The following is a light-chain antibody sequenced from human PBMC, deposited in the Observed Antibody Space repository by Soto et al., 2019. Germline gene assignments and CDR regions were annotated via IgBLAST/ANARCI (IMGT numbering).Light chain of an antibody. J-gene: IGKJ4*01. CDR1: QSVSSN. CDR3: QQYNNWPPLT. Sequence: EIVMTKSPATLSVSPGERATLSCRASQSVSSNLAWYQQKPGQAHRLLIYGASTRATGIPARFSGSGSETEFTLTISSLQSEDFAVYYCQQYNNWPPLTFGGGTKVEIK. V-gene: IGKV3-15*01. CDR2: GAS.